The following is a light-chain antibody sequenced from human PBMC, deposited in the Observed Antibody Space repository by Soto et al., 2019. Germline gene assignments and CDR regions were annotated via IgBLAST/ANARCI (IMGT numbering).Light chain of an antibody. V-gene: IGKV1-5*03. CDR3: QQYNSYPWT. J-gene: IGKJ1*01. CDR2: KTS. Sequence: DIQMTQSPSSLSASVGDRVTITCRASQSISSYLNWYQQKPGKAPKLLIYKTSSLESGVPSRFSGSRSGTEFTLTISSLQPEDFATYFCQQYNSYPWTFGQGTKVDIK. CDR1: QSISSY.